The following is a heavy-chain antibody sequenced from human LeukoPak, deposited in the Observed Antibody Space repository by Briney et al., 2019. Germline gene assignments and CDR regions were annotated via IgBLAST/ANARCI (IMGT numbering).Heavy chain of an antibody. CDR1: GGSISSYY. CDR3: ARDLSGSSSFGY. CDR2: IYYSGST. D-gene: IGHD6-6*01. V-gene: IGHV4-59*01. Sequence: PSETLSLTCTVSGGSISSYYWHWIRQPPGKGLEWIGYIYYSGSTNYNPSLKSRVTISVDTSKNQFSLKLSSVTAADTAVYYCARDLSGSSSFGYWGQGTLVTVSS. J-gene: IGHJ4*02.